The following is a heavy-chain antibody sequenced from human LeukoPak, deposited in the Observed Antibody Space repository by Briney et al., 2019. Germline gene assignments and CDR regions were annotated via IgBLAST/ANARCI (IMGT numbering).Heavy chain of an antibody. J-gene: IGHJ4*02. D-gene: IGHD3-9*01. Sequence: ASVKVSCKASGYTFTGYYMHWVRQAPGQGLEWMGWINPNSGGTNYAQKFQGRVTMTRDTSISTAYMELSRLRSDDTAVYFCARETSTLYFDILTGELDYWGQGSLVTVSS. CDR3: ARETSTLYFDILTGELDY. CDR1: GYTFTGYY. CDR2: INPNSGGT. V-gene: IGHV1-2*02.